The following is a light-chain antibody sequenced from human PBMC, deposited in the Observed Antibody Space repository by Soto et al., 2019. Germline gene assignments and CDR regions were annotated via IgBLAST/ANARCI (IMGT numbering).Light chain of an antibody. CDR3: HQVQCYPTT. Sequence: IQLTQSPSSLSATVGDRVTLTCRASQDIGTYLAWYQQKPGKAPKVLIYHASTLQSGVPSRFSGSGSGTDFTLTISSLQPEVFATYYCHQVQCYPTTCALGTHLEIK. J-gene: IGKJ5*01. CDR2: HAS. V-gene: IGKV1-9*01. CDR1: QDIGTY.